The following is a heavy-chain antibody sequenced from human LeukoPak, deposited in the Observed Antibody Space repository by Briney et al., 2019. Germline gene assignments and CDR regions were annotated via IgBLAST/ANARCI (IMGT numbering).Heavy chain of an antibody. CDR3: ARDGVVVNTQYPDY. CDR2: ISAYNGNT. Sequence: ASVKVSCKASGGTFSNYAINWVRQAPGQGLEWMGWISAYNGNTNYAQKLQGRVTMTTDTSTSTAYMELRSLRSDDTAVYYCARDGVVVNTQYPDYWGQGTLVTVSS. V-gene: IGHV1-18*01. CDR1: GGTFSNYA. D-gene: IGHD3-22*01. J-gene: IGHJ4*02.